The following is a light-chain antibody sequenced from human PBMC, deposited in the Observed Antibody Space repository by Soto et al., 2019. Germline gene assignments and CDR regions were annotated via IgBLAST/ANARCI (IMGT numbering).Light chain of an antibody. Sequence: DIVMTQSPDSLAVSLSERATINCKSSQSVLYSSNKKNYLAWYQQIPGQPPKLLIYWASTRESGVPDRFSGSGSGTEFTLTISSLQAEDVAVYYCQQYYSTPITFGQGTRLEIK. J-gene: IGKJ5*01. CDR2: WAS. CDR1: QSVLYSSNKKNY. CDR3: QQYYSTPIT. V-gene: IGKV4-1*01.